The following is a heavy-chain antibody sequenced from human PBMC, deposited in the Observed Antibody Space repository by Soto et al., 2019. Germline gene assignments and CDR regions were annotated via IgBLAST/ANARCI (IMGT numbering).Heavy chain of an antibody. Sequence: SETLSLTCTVSGAPISSGDYYWSWVRQAPGKGLEWVGYIYYSGSTYYNPSLKRRLDISLDVCKNLFSLRLTSVTASDTAVYFCARVGYGVDELSTWGPGMLFTVSS. CDR2: IYYSGST. J-gene: IGHJ5*02. V-gene: IGHV4-30-4*01. CDR1: GAPISSGDYY. CDR3: ARVGYGVDELST. D-gene: IGHD4-17*01.